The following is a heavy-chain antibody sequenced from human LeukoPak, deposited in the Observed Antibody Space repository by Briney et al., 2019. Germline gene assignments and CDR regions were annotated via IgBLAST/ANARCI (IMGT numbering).Heavy chain of an antibody. D-gene: IGHD2-15*01. J-gene: IGHJ6*02. CDR2: IYYSGST. CDR3: ARDSGDVVYGMDV. CDR1: GGSISSYY. V-gene: IGHV4-59*01. Sequence: SETLSLTCTVSGGSISSYYWSWIRQPPGKGLEWIGYIYYSGSTNYNPSLKSRVTISIDTSKNQFSLRLTSVTAADTAVYYCARDSGDVVYGMDVWGQGTTVTVSS.